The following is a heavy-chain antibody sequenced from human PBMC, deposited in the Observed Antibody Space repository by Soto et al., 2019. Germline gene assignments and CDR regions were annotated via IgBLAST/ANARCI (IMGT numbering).Heavy chain of an antibody. CDR3: ARAGGLGAVAADY. D-gene: IGHD6-19*01. J-gene: IGHJ4*02. Sequence: QLQLQESGSGLVKPSQTLSLTCAVSGGSISSGGYSWSWIRQPPGKGLEWIGYIYHSGSTYYNPSLKSRLTISVDRSPNQFSLKLSSVTAADTAVYYCARAGGLGAVAADYWGQGTLVTVSS. V-gene: IGHV4-30-2*01. CDR2: IYHSGST. CDR1: GGSISSGGYS.